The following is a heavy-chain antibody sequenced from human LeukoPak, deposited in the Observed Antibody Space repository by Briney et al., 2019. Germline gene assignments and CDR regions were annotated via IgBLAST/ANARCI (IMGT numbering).Heavy chain of an antibody. Sequence: PGGSLRLSCAASGITFSNTWMSWVRQAPGKGLEWVGRIKSKTYGGTADYAAPVKGRFTISRDNAKNTLYLQMNSLRAEDTAVYYCARVFPTYSSSSMVFYWGQGTLVTVSS. V-gene: IGHV3-15*05. CDR2: IKSKTYGGTA. D-gene: IGHD6-6*01. CDR3: ARVFPTYSSSSMVFY. CDR1: GITFSNTW. J-gene: IGHJ4*02.